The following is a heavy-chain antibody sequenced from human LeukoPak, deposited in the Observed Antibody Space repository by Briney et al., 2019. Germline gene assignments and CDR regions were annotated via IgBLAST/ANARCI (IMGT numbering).Heavy chain of an antibody. CDR1: GFTVSTNS. CDR3: ARRAGAYSHPYDY. V-gene: IGHV3-53*01. CDR2: IYSDNT. D-gene: IGHD4/OR15-4a*01. Sequence: PGGSLRLSCAASGFTVSTNSMSWVRRAPGKGLEWVSFIYSDNTHYPDSVKGRFTISRDNSKNTLYLQMNSLRAEDTAVYYCARRAGAYSHPYDYWGQGTLVTVSS. J-gene: IGHJ4*02.